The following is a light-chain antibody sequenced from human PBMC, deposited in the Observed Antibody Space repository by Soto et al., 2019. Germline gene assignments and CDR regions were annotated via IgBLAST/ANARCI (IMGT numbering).Light chain of an antibody. CDR3: SSFTSTTTLDV. Sequence: QSVLTQPASVSGSPGQSITISCTGTSSDVGAYNRVSWYRQHPGKAPKLMIYDVSSRPSGGSNRFSGSKSGSTAFLTISRLQAEDEADYYCSSFTSTTTLDVFGTGTKVTVL. V-gene: IGLV2-14*03. CDR2: DVS. CDR1: SSDVGAYNR. J-gene: IGLJ1*01.